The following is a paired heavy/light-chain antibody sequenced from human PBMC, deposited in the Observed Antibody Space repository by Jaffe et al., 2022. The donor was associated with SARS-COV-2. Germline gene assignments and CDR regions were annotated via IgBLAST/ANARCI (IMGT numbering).Heavy chain of an antibody. CDR2: INPGGGST. CDR1: GYTFTNFH. J-gene: IGHJ4*02. D-gene: IGHD6-13*01. Sequence: QVQLVQSGAELKKPGASVKVSCKASGYTFTNFHLHWVRQAPGQGLEWMGGINPGGGSTTYSQKFQGRIAMTRDTSTSTAYMELSSLSSEDTAVYYCGKVSEASIWYSLIDSWGQGTLVAVSS. CDR3: GKVSEASIWYSLIDS. V-gene: IGHV1-46*01.
Light chain of an antibody. CDR2: KTY. CDR1: SSNIGSNY. V-gene: IGLV1-47*01. Sequence: QSVLTQPPSASGIPGQTVTISCSGGSSNIGSNYVYWYRQYPGTAPKVVIYKTYQRPSGVPDRFSGSKSGTSASLAISGLRSEDEADYYCASWEDSLRGPVFGGGTKLTVL. CDR3: ASWEDSLRGPV. J-gene: IGLJ2*01.